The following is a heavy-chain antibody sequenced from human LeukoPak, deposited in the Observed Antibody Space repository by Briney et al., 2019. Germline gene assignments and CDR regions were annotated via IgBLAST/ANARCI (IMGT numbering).Heavy chain of an antibody. J-gene: IGHJ4*02. CDR1: GFTFSSYA. D-gene: IGHD3-10*01. CDR3: VKGGSITMVRGDQYYFDY. Sequence: GGSLRLSCSASGFTFSSYAMHWVRQAPGKGLEYVSAISSNGGSTYYADSVKGRFTISRDNSKNTLYLQMSSLRAEDTAVYYCVKGGSITMVRGDQYYFDYWGQGTLVTVSS. V-gene: IGHV3-64D*06. CDR2: ISSNGGST.